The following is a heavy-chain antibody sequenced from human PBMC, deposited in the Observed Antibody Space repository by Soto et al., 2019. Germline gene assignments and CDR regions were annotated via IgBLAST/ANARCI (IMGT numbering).Heavy chain of an antibody. V-gene: IGHV1-18*04. CDR1: GYTFTSYG. CDR3: ARDRSPIYYDSSGLDY. CDR2: ISAYHGNT. D-gene: IGHD3-22*01. Sequence: QVQLVQSGAEVKKPGASVKVSCKASGYTFTSYGISWVRQAPGHGLEWMGWISAYHGNTNYAQKLQGRVTMTTDTSTSTAYMELRSLRSDDTAVDYCARDRSPIYYDSSGLDYWGQGTLVTVSS. J-gene: IGHJ4*02.